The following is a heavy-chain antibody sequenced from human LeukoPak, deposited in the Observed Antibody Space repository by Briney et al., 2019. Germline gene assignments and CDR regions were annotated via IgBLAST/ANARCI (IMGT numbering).Heavy chain of an antibody. V-gene: IGHV3-7*03. CDR3: ATPLDYRDSSGFHQGGD. J-gene: IGHJ4*02. Sequence: GSLRLSCAASGFTFSGHWMSWVRQAPGKGLEWVANIKEDGSKKKYVDSVKGRFTISRDNAKNSLYLQMTSLRAEDTAMYYCATPLDYRDSSGFHQGGDWGQGTLVTVSS. CDR2: IKEDGSKK. D-gene: IGHD3-22*01. CDR1: GFTFSGHW.